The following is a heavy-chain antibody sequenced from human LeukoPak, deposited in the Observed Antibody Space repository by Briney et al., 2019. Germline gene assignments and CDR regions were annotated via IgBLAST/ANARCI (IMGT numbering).Heavy chain of an antibody. V-gene: IGHV4-59*01. CDR3: AREGVRGVIITSPVDAFDI. Sequence: PSETLSLTCTVSSGSISSYYWSWIRQPPGKGLEWLGYISYSGGTNYNPSLKSRVTISIDTSKNQFSLKLRSVTAADTAVYYCAREGVRGVIITSPVDAFDIWGQGTMVTVSS. D-gene: IGHD3-10*01. CDR2: ISYSGGT. CDR1: SGSISSYY. J-gene: IGHJ3*02.